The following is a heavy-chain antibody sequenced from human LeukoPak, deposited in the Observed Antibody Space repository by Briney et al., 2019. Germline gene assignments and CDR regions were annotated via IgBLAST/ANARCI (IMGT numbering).Heavy chain of an antibody. V-gene: IGHV1-18*01. D-gene: IGHD1-26*01. J-gene: IGHJ4*02. CDR3: ARDRYIVGATTFDY. CDR1: GYTFTSYG. Sequence: ASVKVSCKASGYTFTSYGISWVRQAPGQGLEWMGWISAYNGSTNYAQKLQGRVTMTTDTSTSTAYMELRSLRSGDTAVYYCARDRYIVGATTFDYWGQGTLVTVSS. CDR2: ISAYNGST.